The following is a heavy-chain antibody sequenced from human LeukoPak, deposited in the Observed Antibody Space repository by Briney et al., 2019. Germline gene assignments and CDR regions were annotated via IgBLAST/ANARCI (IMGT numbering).Heavy chain of an antibody. V-gene: IGHV3-23*01. CDR2: ISGSGGST. CDR1: GFTFSSYG. Sequence: SGGSLRLSCAASGFTFSSYGMSWVRQAPGKGLEWVSAISGSGGSTYYADSVKGRFTISRDNSKNTLYLQMNSLRAEDTAVYYCAKDSRDYVWGSYRRWGQGTLVTVSS. D-gene: IGHD3-16*02. CDR3: AKDSRDYVWGSYRR. J-gene: IGHJ4*02.